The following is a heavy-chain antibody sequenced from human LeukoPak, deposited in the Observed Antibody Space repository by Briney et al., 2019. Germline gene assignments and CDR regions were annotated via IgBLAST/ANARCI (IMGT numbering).Heavy chain of an antibody. Sequence: GGSLRLSCAASGFTFSSYSMNWVRQAPGKGLEWVSSISSSSSYIYYADSVKGRFTTSRDNAKNSLYLQMNSLRAEDTAVYYCARDPVEMATPNFDYWGQGTLVTVSS. V-gene: IGHV3-21*01. CDR2: ISSSSSYI. D-gene: IGHD5-24*01. CDR3: ARDPVEMATPNFDY. CDR1: GFTFSSYS. J-gene: IGHJ4*02.